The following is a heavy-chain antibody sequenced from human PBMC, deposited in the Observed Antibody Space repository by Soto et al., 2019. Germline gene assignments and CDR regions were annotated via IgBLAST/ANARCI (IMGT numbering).Heavy chain of an antibody. CDR1: GYTFTGYY. Sequence: ASVKVSCKASGYTFTGYYMHWVRQAPGQGLEWMGWINPNSGGTNYAQKFQGWVTMTRDTSISTAYMELSRLRSDDTAVYYCARGRVLGYCSSTSCHPPQNYYYYYMAGWGKGT. CDR2: INPNSGGT. V-gene: IGHV1-2*04. CDR3: ARGRVLGYCSSTSCHPPQNYYYYYMAG. J-gene: IGHJ6*03. D-gene: IGHD2-2*01.